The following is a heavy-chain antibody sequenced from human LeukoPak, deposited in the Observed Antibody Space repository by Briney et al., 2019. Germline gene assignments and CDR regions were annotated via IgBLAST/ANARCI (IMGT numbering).Heavy chain of an antibody. CDR1: GFIFTNYA. J-gene: IGHJ4*02. D-gene: IGHD5-24*01. V-gene: IGHV3-23*01. CDR3: AKMDGSDGRYDGIDY. Sequence: GGSLRLSCAASGFIFTNYAMSWVRQAPGKGLEWVSAISDSGRGTFYVDSVKGRFTISRDNSKNTLYLQMNSLRADDAAVYYCAKMDGSDGRYDGIDYWGQGTLVTVSS. CDR2: ISDSGRGT.